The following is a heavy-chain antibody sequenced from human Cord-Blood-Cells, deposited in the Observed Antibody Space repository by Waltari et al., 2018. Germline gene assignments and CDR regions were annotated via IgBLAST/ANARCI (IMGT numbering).Heavy chain of an antibody. CDR1: GYTFTGYY. J-gene: IGHJ6*02. D-gene: IGHD3-10*01. CDR3: ARGGDSGILWFGESNGMDF. Sequence: QVELVQTGAEVTKPVASGKVSCKAPGYTFTGYYRHRVREAPGPGLEWMRWNNPNGVGTNYAQKFQAWVTVTRDTSISTAYMDLSRLRSDDTAVYYCARGGDSGILWFGESNGMDFWGQGTTVTVSS. V-gene: IGHV1-2*04. CDR2: NNPNGVGT.